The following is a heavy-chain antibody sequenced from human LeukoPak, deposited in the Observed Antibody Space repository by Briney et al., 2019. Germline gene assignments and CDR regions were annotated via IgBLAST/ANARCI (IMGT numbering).Heavy chain of an antibody. CDR1: GGSLSGHY. D-gene: IGHD2-2*01. V-gene: IGHV4-59*11. Sequence: SETLSLTCTVGGGSLSGHYWGWIRQPPGKGLELLGHIYYTGTTFYNPSLNSPVTITLDTSRNQFSLRLTSVTAADAAVYYCARFSWGCSTASCYLSDWGQGALVTVSS. CDR2: IYYTGTT. CDR3: ARFSWGCSTASCYLSD. J-gene: IGHJ4*02.